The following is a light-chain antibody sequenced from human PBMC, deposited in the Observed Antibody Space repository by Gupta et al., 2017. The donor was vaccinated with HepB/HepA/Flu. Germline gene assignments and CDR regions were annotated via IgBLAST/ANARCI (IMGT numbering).Light chain of an antibody. Sequence: SYELPQPPSLSVSPGQTVSITCSGDKLGNKYACWYHQMPGQSPVLVIDQDTKRPSGIRERFSASNSGKTATLTISGTQPMDEADYYCQTWDGTTPVVFGGGTKLTVL. CDR3: QTWDGTTPVV. CDR2: QDT. J-gene: IGLJ2*01. V-gene: IGLV3-1*01. CDR1: KLGNKY.